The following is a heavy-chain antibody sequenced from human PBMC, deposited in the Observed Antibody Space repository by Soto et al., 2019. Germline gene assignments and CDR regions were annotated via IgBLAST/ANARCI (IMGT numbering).Heavy chain of an antibody. CDR3: AKGGVSTRTFDY. J-gene: IGHJ4*02. Sequence: GESLKISCLGSGYNFAGYWIAWVRQMPGKGLELMGIMYPIDSDTSYRPSFQGQVTLSAGKSIHSAYLQWSGLRASDSAMHHCAKGGVSTRTFDYWGQGTPVTVSS. V-gene: IGHV5-51*01. CDR1: GYNFAGYW. CDR2: MYPIDSDT. D-gene: IGHD3-3*01.